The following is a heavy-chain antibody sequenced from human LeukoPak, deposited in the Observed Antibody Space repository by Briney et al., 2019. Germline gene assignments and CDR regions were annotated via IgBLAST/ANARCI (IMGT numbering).Heavy chain of an antibody. CDR1: GYSYNFYG. Sequence: ASVKVSCKTSGYSYNFYGITWVRQVPGQGLEWMGWISANHGQTEYVPKLQDRLSMTTDTYTNTAYMELRSLRSDDTAVYYCARDRLRSGWQSTGDYWGQGTLVTVSS. D-gene: IGHD6-19*01. J-gene: IGHJ4*02. CDR3: ARDRLRSGWQSTGDY. V-gene: IGHV1-18*04. CDR2: ISANHGQT.